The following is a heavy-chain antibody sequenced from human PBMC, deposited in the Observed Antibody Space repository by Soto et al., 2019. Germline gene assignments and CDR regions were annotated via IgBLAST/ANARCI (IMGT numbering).Heavy chain of an antibody. Sequence: QVQLVQSGAEVKKPGASVKVSCKASGYTFTSYDINWVRQATGQGLEWMGWMNPNSGNTGYAQKFRGRVTMTRNTSISTAYMELSSLRSEDTAVYYCARPPYSGYEKANDYWGQGTLVTVSS. CDR3: ARPPYSGYEKANDY. CDR2: MNPNSGNT. D-gene: IGHD5-12*01. J-gene: IGHJ4*02. V-gene: IGHV1-8*01. CDR1: GYTFTSYD.